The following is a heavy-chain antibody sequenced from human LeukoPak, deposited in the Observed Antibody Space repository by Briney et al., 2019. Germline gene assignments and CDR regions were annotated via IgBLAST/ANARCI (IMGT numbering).Heavy chain of an antibody. CDR2: INPSGGST. CDR3: ARGAPTTRIGAGRFDY. Sequence: ASVKVSRKAFGYSLTNYYVRWVRQAPGQGLEWMGEINPSGGSTSYAQKFQGRITVTRDTYTNTVYMDLSSLRSEDTATYYCARGAPTTRIGAGRFDYWGQGSLLTVAS. CDR1: GYSLTNYY. D-gene: IGHD5-12*01. V-gene: IGHV1-46*01. J-gene: IGHJ4*02.